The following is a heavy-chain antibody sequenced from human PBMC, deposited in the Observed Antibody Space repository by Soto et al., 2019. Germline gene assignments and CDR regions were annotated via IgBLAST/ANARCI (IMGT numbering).Heavy chain of an antibody. CDR3: AHAPGIAVTTSWFDP. CDR2: IYWDDDK. CDR1: GFSLSTSEVG. D-gene: IGHD6-19*01. V-gene: IGHV2-5*02. J-gene: IGHJ5*02. Sequence: QITLKESGPTLVKPTQTLTLTCTFSGFSLSTSEVGVGWIRQPPGKALQWLALIYWDDDKRYSPSLKSRRTITKGPSKNHVVLTRTNIDPVDTATYYCAHAPGIAVTTSWFDPWGHGILVTVSS.